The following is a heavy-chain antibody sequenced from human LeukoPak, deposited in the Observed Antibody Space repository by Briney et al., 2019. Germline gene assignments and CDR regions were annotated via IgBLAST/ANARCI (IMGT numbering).Heavy chain of an antibody. D-gene: IGHD5-12*01. CDR1: GFTFSSYA. Sequence: RAGGSLRLSCAASGFTFSSYAMHWVRQAPGKGLEWVSSISSSSSYIYYADSVKGRFTISRDNAKNSLYLQMNSLRAEDTAVYYCARTVPAGGYDNDYWGQGTLVTVSS. V-gene: IGHV3-21*01. CDR2: ISSSSSYI. J-gene: IGHJ4*02. CDR3: ARTVPAGGYDNDY.